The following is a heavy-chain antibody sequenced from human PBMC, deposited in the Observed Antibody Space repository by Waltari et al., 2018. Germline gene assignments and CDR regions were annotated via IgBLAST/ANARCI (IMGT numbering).Heavy chain of an antibody. J-gene: IGHJ4*02. Sequence: QVQLVQSGAEVKKPGASVKVSCKASGYTFTGHYMHWVRQAPGQGLAWMGWINPNSGGTNYAQKFQGRVTMTRDTSISTAYMELSRLRSDDTAVYYCARVWGYSYGRFDYWGQGTLVTVSS. V-gene: IGHV1-2*02. CDR1: GYTFTGHY. CDR3: ARVWGYSYGRFDY. CDR2: INPNSGGT. D-gene: IGHD5-18*01.